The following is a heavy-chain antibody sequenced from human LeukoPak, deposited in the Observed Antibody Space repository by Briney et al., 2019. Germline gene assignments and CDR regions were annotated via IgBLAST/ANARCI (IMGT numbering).Heavy chain of an antibody. CDR3: ARYSYKHDC. CDR1: GFTFTPPW. CDR2: MKEDGSQE. D-gene: IGHD2-15*01. J-gene: IGHJ4*02. V-gene: IGHV3-7*01. Sequence: PGGSLRLSCAASGFTFTPPWMAWVRQAPGKGLEWVANMKEDGSQETYVDSVKGRFTITRDNAKNSLYLQMNNVRAEDTAVYYCARYSYKHDCWGQGTLVTVSS.